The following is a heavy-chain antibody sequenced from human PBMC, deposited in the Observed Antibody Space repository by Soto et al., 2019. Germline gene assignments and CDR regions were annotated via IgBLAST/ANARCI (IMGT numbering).Heavy chain of an antibody. V-gene: IGHV3-66*01. CDR2: IYSGGST. J-gene: IGHJ4*02. D-gene: IGHD6-19*01. CDR3: ARDPGYSSGWYDFDY. CDR1: GFTVSSNY. Sequence: SLRLSCAASGFTVSSNYMSWVRQAPGKGLEWVSVIYSGGSTYYADSVKGRFTISRDNSKNTLYLQMNSLRAEDTAVYYCARDPGYSSGWYDFDYWGQGTLVTVS.